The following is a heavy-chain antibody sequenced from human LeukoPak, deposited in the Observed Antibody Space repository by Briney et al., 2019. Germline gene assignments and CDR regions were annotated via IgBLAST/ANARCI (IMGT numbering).Heavy chain of an antibody. Sequence: GESLKISCKGSGSSFTSYWISWVRQMPGKGLEWMGRIDPSDSYTNYSPSFQGHVTISADKSISTAYLQWSSLKASDTAMYYCARQIGDGSGSYHLDYWGQGTLVTVSS. CDR3: ARQIGDGSGSYHLDY. CDR1: GSSFTSYW. CDR2: IDPSDSYT. J-gene: IGHJ4*02. D-gene: IGHD3-10*01. V-gene: IGHV5-10-1*01.